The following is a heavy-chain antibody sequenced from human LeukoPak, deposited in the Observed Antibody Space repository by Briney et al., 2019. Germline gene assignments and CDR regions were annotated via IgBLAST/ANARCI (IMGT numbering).Heavy chain of an antibody. CDR1: GYTFTGYY. Sequence: ASVKVSCKASGYTFTGYYMHWVRQAPGQGLEWMGWINPNSGGTNYAQKFQGRVTMTRDTSISTAYMELSRLRSDDTAVYYCARDSVDTAMVRAYYFDYWGQGTLITVPS. CDR3: ARDSVDTAMVRAYYFDY. D-gene: IGHD5-18*01. J-gene: IGHJ4*02. CDR2: INPNSGGT. V-gene: IGHV1-2*02.